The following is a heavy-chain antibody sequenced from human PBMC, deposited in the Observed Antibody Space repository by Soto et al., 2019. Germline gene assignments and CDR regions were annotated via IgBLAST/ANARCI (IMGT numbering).Heavy chain of an antibody. CDR3: AKAGWLGWFDP. J-gene: IGHJ5*02. V-gene: IGHV1-8*01. D-gene: IGHD1-1*01. CDR2: MNPKNGNT. Sequence: QVQLVQSGAEVKKPGASVKVSCKASGDTFTSYDINWVRQATGQGLEWMGWMNPKNGNTGYAQKFQGRATMTRNTPTTTASMELSSLRSEDTAVYYCAKAGWLGWFDPWGQGTLVTVSS. CDR1: GDTFTSYD.